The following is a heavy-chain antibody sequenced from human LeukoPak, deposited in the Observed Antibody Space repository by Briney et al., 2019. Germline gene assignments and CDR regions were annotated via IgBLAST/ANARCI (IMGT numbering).Heavy chain of an antibody. J-gene: IGHJ4*02. D-gene: IGHD1-26*01. Sequence: GGSLRLSCAASGFTFYDYGMSWVRQAPGKGLEWVSGINWNGGSTGYADSVKGRFTISRDNAKNSLYLQMNSLRAEDTALYYCARDFSSYATYYFDYWGQGTLVTVSS. CDR2: INWNGGST. CDR1: GFTFYDYG. CDR3: ARDFSSYATYYFDY. V-gene: IGHV3-20*04.